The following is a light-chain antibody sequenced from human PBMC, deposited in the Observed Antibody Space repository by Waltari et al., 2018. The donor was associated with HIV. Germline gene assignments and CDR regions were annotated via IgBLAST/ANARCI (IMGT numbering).Light chain of an antibody. V-gene: IGLV2-18*02. J-gene: IGLJ1*01. Sequence: QSALTQPPSVSASPGQSVTISCTGTSSDIGSYNRVSWYLQPPATAPRIIIYDVKNRPSGVPYRFSASKSGNTASLTISGLQADDEADYYCSSYKNNNTIVFGTGTKVTVL. CDR2: DVK. CDR3: SSYKNNNTIV. CDR1: SSDIGSYNR.